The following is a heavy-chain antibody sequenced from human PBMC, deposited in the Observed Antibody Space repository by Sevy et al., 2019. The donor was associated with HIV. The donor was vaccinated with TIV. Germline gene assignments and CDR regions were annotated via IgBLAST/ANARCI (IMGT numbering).Heavy chain of an antibody. V-gene: IGHV4-39*01. Sequence: LLQASETLSLTCTVSGGSISSSSYYWGWIRQPPGKGLEWIGSIYYSGSTYYNPSLKSRVTISVDTSKNQFSLKLSSVTAADTAVYYCARHPKEGREQPGVLVWFDPWGQGTLVTVSS. CDR1: GGSISSSSYY. CDR3: ARHPKEGREQPGVLVWFDP. D-gene: IGHD1-26*01. J-gene: IGHJ5*02. CDR2: IYYSGST.